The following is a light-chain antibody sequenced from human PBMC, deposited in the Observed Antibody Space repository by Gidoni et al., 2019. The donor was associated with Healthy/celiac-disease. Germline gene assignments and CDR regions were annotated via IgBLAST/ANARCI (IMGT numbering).Light chain of an antibody. CDR3: SSYTSSSTLYVV. V-gene: IGLV2-14*01. Sequence: QSALTQPASVSGSPGQSITISCTGTSSDVGGYNYVPWSQQHPGKAPKLMIYDVSNRPSGVSNRFSGSKSGNTASLTISGLQAEDEADYYCSSYTSSSTLYVVFGGGTKLTV. CDR1: SSDVGGYNY. CDR2: DVS. J-gene: IGLJ2*01.